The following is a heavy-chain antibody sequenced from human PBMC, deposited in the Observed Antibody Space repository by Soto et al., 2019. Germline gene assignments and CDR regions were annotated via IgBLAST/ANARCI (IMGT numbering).Heavy chain of an antibody. D-gene: IGHD3-3*01. CDR3: AAGSGYSPATYYYYGMDV. J-gene: IGHJ6*02. CDR1: GGSISSYY. V-gene: IGHV4-4*07. Sequence: SETLSLTCTVSGGSISSYYWSWIRQPAGKGLEWIGRIYTSGSTNYNPSLKSRVTMSVDTSKNQFSLKLSSVTAADTAVYYCAAGSGYSPATYYYYGMDVWGQGTTVTVSS. CDR2: IYTSGST.